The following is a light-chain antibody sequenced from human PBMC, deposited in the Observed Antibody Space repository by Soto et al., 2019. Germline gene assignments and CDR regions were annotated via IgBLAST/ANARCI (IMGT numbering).Light chain of an antibody. J-gene: IGLJ2*01. CDR3: SSYTSLKTRV. CDR1: SSDIGTYNY. V-gene: IGLV2-14*01. Sequence: QSALTQPASVSGSPGQSITVSCTGTSSDIGTYNYVSWYQQHPGKAPKVIIYEVIYRPSGVSSRFSGSKSGTTASLTISDLQADDEADYYCSSYTSLKTRVFGGGTKLTVL. CDR2: EVI.